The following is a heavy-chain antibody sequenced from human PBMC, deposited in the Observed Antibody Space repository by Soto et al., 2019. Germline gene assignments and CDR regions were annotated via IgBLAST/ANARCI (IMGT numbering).Heavy chain of an antibody. V-gene: IGHV3-30*18. CDR3: AKGYYDSSGNTQY. Sequence: GGSLRLSCAASGFTFSSYGMHWVRQAPGKGLEWVAVISYDGSNKYYADSVKGRFTISRDNSKNTLYLQMNSLRAEDTAVYYCAKGYYDSSGNTQYWGQGTLVTVSS. J-gene: IGHJ4*01. D-gene: IGHD3-22*01. CDR1: GFTFSSYG. CDR2: ISYDGSNK.